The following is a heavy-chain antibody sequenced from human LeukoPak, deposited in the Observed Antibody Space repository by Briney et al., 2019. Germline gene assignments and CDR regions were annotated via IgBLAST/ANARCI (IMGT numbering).Heavy chain of an antibody. CDR2: INPNSGGT. V-gene: IGHV1-2*02. D-gene: IGHD2-15*01. CDR3: ARDRRSGAPDAFDI. Sequence: GASVKVSCKASGYTFTGYYMHWMRQAPGQGLEWMGWINPNSGGTNYAQKFQGRVTMTRDTSISTAYMELSRLRSDDTAVYYCARDRRSGAPDAFDIWGQGTMVTVSS. CDR1: GYTFTGYY. J-gene: IGHJ3*02.